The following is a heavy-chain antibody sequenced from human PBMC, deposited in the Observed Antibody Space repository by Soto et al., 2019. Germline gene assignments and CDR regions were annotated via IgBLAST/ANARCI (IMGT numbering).Heavy chain of an antibody. V-gene: IGHV3-74*01. CDR1: GFRVSDYW. J-gene: IGHJ4*02. CDR2: VSNEGSK. CDR3: AKADGEQWLLPHLDK. Sequence: VQLVESGGGLVQPGGSLRLACAGSGFRVSDYWMHWVRQAPGKGLVWVSRVSNEGSKEYADFVKGRFSIARDDSTNTLSLQMNNLRVEDTAQYYCAKADGEQWLLPHLDKWGQGTLVTVS. D-gene: IGHD6-19*01.